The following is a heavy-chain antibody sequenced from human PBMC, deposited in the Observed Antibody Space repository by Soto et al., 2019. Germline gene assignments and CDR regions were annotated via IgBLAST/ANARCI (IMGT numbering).Heavy chain of an antibody. CDR1: GFSVSARGVG. Sequence: SGPTLVNPTQTLTLTCTVSGFSVSARGVGVGWIRQPPGKALEWLGIIYWKDDKRYSPSLKSRLTITKDTSKNQVVLTMTNMDPVDTATYYCEHSPWGAAPDYWGQGTRVTVSS. V-gene: IGHV2-5*01. J-gene: IGHJ4*02. CDR2: IYWKDDK. CDR3: EHSPWGAAPDY. D-gene: IGHD3-16*01.